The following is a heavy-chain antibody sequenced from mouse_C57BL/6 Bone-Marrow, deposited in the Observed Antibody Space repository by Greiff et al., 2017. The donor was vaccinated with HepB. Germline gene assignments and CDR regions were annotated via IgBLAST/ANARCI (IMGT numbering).Heavy chain of an antibody. CDR2: INPNNGGT. Sequence: EVQLQQSGPELVKPGASVKISCKASGYTFTDYYMNWVKQSHGKSLEWIGDINPNNGGTSYNQKFKGKATLTVDKSSSTAYMELRSLTSEDSAVYYCARDYISPWYFDVWGTGTTVTVSS. D-gene: IGHD1-3*01. CDR3: ARDYISPWYFDV. J-gene: IGHJ1*03. V-gene: IGHV1-26*01. CDR1: GYTFTDYY.